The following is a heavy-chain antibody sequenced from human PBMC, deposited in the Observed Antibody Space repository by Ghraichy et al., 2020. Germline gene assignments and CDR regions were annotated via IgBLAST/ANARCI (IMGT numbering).Heavy chain of an antibody. J-gene: IGHJ4*02. Sequence: SETLSLTCTVSGGSISSNYWSWMRQPPGKGLEWIGYIYYSGSTNYNPSLKSRVTISVDTSKNQFSLKLSSVTAADTAVYYCARDVYNWNYWGQGTLVTVSS. D-gene: IGHD1-20*01. CDR3: ARDVYNWNY. CDR2: IYYSGST. CDR1: GGSISSNY. V-gene: IGHV4-59*01.